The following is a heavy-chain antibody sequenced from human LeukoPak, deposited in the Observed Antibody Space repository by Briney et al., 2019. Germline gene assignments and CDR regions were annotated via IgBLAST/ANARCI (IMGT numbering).Heavy chain of an antibody. CDR1: GXSFSNAW. V-gene: IGHV3-15*01. J-gene: IGHJ2*01. CDR2: IKSKIDGETT. D-gene: IGHD4-17*01. Sequence: GSLRLSCSASGXSFSNAWMTWVRQAPGKGLEWVGRIKSKIDGETTDYTEPVKGRFTISRDVSKNTLYLQMNSLKSEDTAVYYCTTYKVTTAFDLWGRGTLVTVSS. CDR3: TTYKVTTAFDL.